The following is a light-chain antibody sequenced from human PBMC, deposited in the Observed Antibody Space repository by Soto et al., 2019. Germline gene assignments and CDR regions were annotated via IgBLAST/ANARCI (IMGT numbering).Light chain of an antibody. Sequence: QSALTQPRSVSGSPGQSVTFSCTGTSSDVGGYDRVSWYQQHPGKAPKLMIYDVSKRPSGVPDRFSGSKSGNTASLTISGLQAEDEADYYCCSYAGSYGVFGGGTKLTVL. CDR1: SSDVGGYDR. CDR2: DVS. V-gene: IGLV2-11*01. J-gene: IGLJ3*02. CDR3: CSYAGSYGV.